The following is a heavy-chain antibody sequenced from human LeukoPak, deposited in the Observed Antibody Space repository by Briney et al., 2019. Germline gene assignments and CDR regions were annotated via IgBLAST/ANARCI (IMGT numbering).Heavy chain of an antibody. J-gene: IGHJ6*02. Sequence: ASVKVSCQASGYTFTSYSISWVRQAPGQGLEWMGWISTYNGNTNYAQKVQGRVTLTTDTSTSTVYMELRSLRSDDTAVYYCARVSTRNGLDVWGQGTTVTVSS. CDR2: ISTYNGNT. D-gene: IGHD5/OR15-5a*01. CDR1: GYTFTSYS. CDR3: ARVSTRNGLDV. V-gene: IGHV1-18*01.